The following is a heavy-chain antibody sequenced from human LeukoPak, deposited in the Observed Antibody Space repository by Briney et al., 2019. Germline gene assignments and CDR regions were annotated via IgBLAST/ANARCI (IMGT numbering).Heavy chain of an antibody. D-gene: IGHD2-15*01. Sequence: PGGSLRLSCAASGFTFSNYWMYWVRQAPGKGLVWVSYISSTGSTIYYADSVKGRFTISRDNAKNSLYLQMNSLRAEDTAVYYCARADCSGGSCYPKLYAFDIWGQGTMVTVSS. CDR2: ISSTGSTI. CDR1: GFTFSNYW. J-gene: IGHJ3*02. V-gene: IGHV3-48*04. CDR3: ARADCSGGSCYPKLYAFDI.